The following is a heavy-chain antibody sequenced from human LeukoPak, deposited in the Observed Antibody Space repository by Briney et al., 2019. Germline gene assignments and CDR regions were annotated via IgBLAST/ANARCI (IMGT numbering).Heavy chain of an antibody. Sequence: GGSLRLSCAASGFTFSSNTMNGVRQAPGKGLEWVSSISSSSSYMKYADSVRGRFTISRDNAKNSLYLQMNSLRAEDTAVYYCAKDVGMIGYCSGGSCYAIDYWGQGTLVTVSS. CDR2: ISSSSSYM. J-gene: IGHJ4*02. D-gene: IGHD2-15*01. CDR3: AKDVGMIGYCSGGSCYAIDY. V-gene: IGHV3-21*01. CDR1: GFTFSSNT.